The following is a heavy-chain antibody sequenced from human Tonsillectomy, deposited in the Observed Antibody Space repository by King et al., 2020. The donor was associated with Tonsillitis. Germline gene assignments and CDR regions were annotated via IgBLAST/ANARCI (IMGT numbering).Heavy chain of an antibody. CDR1: GYSFTEYS. V-gene: IGHV1-2*06. Sequence: VQLVESGADVKKPGASVRVSCRASGYSFTEYSIHWVRQAPGQGLDWMGRINPDSGAADYGLRFEDRVTMTTDTSSRTAYLELSRLRSDDTATYFCARDTGGWRSFDYWGQGTLVTVSS. D-gene: IGHD2-8*02. CDR3: ARDTGGWRSFDY. CDR2: INPDSGAA. J-gene: IGHJ4*02.